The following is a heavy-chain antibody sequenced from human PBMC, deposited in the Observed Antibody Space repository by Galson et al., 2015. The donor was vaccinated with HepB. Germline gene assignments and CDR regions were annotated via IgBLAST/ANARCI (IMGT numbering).Heavy chain of an antibody. V-gene: IGHV3-15*07. CDR1: GFSFTNAY. CDR2: IRRKADGGIP. J-gene: IGHJ3*01. CDR3: TTALHHADAFDF. Sequence: SLRLSCAASGFSFTNAYMNWVRQGPGKGLEWVGRIRRKADGGIPDHAAPVKGRFTISRDDSTNTLYLQMNTLKTEDTAVYYCTTALHHADAFDFWGHGTMVTVSS.